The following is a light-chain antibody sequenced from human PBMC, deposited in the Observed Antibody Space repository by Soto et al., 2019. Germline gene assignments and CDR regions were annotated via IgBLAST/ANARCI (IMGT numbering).Light chain of an antibody. CDR2: DAS. CDR3: QQYNNWPLTWT. CDR1: QSVSSH. J-gene: IGKJ1*01. V-gene: IGKV3-15*01. Sequence: EIVMTQSPATLSVSPGERATLSCRASQSVSSHLAWYQHKPGQAPRLLIYDASTRATDVPDRFTGSGSATEFTLTISSLQSEDFAVYYCQQYNNWPLTWTFGLGTKVEIQ.